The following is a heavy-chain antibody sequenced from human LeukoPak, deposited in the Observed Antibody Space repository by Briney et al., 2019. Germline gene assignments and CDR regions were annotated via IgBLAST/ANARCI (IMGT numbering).Heavy chain of an antibody. CDR2: LYYSGST. J-gene: IGHJ4*02. CDR1: GGSISSSSYY. D-gene: IGHD1-26*01. CDR3: ARLSGSYWPAGY. Sequence: SETLSLTCTVSGGSISSSSYYWGWIRQPPGKGLEWIGSLYYSGSTYYNPSLKSRVTISVDTSKNQFSLKLSSVTAADTAAYYCARLSGSYWPAGYWGQGTLVIVSS. V-gene: IGHV4-39*01.